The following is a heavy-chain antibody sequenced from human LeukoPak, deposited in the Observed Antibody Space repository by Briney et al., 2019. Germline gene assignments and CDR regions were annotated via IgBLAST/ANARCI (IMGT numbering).Heavy chain of an antibody. CDR3: VRGLYSSSSFFDV. CDR1: GFTFSDYW. D-gene: IGHD6-6*01. Sequence: PGGSLRLSCEVSGFTFSDYWMHWVRQVPGKGLMWVSRINGDGGTLTYVDSVRGRFTISRDNAKNSLYLQMNSLRVEDAALYYCVRGLYSSSSFFDVWGQGTLVTVSS. CDR2: INGDGGTL. J-gene: IGHJ4*02. V-gene: IGHV3-74*03.